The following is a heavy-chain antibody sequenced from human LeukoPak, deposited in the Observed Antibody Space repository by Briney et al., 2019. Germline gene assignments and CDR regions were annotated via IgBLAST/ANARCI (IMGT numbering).Heavy chain of an antibody. CDR1: GGSISSGSYY. V-gene: IGHV4-61*02. J-gene: IGHJ4*02. D-gene: IGHD3-16*01. CDR2: IYTSGST. CDR3: ARGEGGVYYFDY. Sequence: SQTLSLTCTVSGGSISSGSYYWSWIRQPAGTGLEWIGRIYTSGSTNYNPSLKSRVTISVDTSKNQFSLKLSSVTAADTAVYYCARGEGGVYYFDYWGQGTLVTVSS.